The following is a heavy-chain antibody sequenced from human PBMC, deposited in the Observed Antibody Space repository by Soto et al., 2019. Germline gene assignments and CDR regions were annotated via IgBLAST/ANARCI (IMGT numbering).Heavy chain of an antibody. CDR2: IIPIPGTI. V-gene: IGHV1-69*13. D-gene: IGHD3-22*01. CDR3: ARGPDRSGFYLFDY. Sequence: SVKVSCKASGGTFSNHAISWVRQAPGQGPEWMGGIIPIPGTINYAQKFQGRVTITADESMTTACMELTSLRYEDTAVYYCARGPDRSGFYLFDYWGQGTLVTVSS. J-gene: IGHJ4*02. CDR1: GGTFSNHA.